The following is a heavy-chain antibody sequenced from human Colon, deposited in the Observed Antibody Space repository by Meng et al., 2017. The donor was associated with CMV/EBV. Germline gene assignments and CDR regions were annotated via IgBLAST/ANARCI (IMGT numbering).Heavy chain of an antibody. J-gene: IGHJ4*02. V-gene: IGHV4-34*01. CDR2: LNHSGST. CDR3: ARGRNGWLLPLDS. D-gene: IGHD3-3*01. Sequence: QAQISPWGAGLWKPSETLSLTCAISGGSFNAYYLTWIRQSPGKGLEWIGELNHSGSTNYNPSLKSRVTISIDTSKRHFSLRLTSVTAADTAVYYCARGRNGWLLPLDSWGQGTLVTVSS. CDR1: GGSFNAYY.